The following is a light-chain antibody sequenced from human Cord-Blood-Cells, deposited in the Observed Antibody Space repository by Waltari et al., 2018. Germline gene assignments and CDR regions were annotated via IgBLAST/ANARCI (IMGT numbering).Light chain of an antibody. CDR1: QSISSY. V-gene: IGKV1-39*01. J-gene: IGKJ2*01. CDR2: AAS. CDR3: QQSYSTPPYT. Sequence: DIQMTQSPSSLSASVGDRVTITCRASQSISSYLNWYQQKPGKAPKLLINAASSLQSGVPSGFSGSGSGTDFTLTISSLQPEDFATYYCQQSYSTPPYTFGQGTKLEIK.